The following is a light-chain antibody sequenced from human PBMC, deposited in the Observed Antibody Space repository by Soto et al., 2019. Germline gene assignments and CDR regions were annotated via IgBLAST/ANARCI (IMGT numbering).Light chain of an antibody. CDR1: SSDVGGYNY. V-gene: IGLV2-14*01. J-gene: IGLJ2*01. CDR3: SSYTSSSTSGV. Sequence: QSALTQPASVSGSPGQSITISCTGTSSDVGGYNYVSWYQQHPGKAPKLMIYDVSNRPSGVSNRFSGSKSGNTASLTISGLQAEDEDDYYCSSYTSSSTSGVFGGGTKVTVL. CDR2: DVS.